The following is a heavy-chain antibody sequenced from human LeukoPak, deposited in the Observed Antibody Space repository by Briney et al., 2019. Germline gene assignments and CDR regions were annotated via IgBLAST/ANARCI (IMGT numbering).Heavy chain of an antibody. D-gene: IGHD3-9*01. Sequence: HSETLSLTCSVSGDSINSGVSYWAWIRQPPGKGLEWIGTIYYSGSAGSTYYNPSLKSRVTVSVDTSKNQFSLNLSSVTAADTAIYYCARHLYDKTGRPLDSWGQGTLVTVSS. V-gene: IGHV4-39*01. CDR1: GDSINSGVSY. J-gene: IGHJ4*02. CDR3: ARHLYDKTGRPLDS. CDR2: IYYSGSAGST.